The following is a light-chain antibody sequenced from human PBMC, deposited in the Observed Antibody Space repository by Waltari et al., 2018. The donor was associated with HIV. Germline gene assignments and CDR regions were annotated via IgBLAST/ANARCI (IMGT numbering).Light chain of an antibody. J-gene: IGKJ1*01. V-gene: IGKV1-27*01. Sequence: DIQMTQSPSSLSASVGDRVTITCRATQGISNFLAWYQQKPGKVPKLLMYAASTLQSGVPSRFSGGGSGTDFTLTINSLQPDDVATYYCQNYNTVPWRFGQGTKVEVK. CDR1: QGISNF. CDR3: QNYNTVPWR. CDR2: AAS.